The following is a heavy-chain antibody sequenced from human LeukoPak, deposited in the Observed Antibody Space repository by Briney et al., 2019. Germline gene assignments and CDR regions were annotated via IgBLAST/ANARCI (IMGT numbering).Heavy chain of an antibody. D-gene: IGHD3-16*01. CDR3: ARNYDYVWGSYYY. CDR1: GGSISSGDYS. V-gene: IGHV4-30-4*01. J-gene: IGHJ4*02. Sequence: SETLSLTCTVSGGSISSGDYSWSWIRQPPGKGLEWIGYIYYSGSTYYNPSLKSRVTISVDTSKNQFSLKLSSVTAADTAVYYCARNYDYVWGSYYYWGQGTLVTVSS. CDR2: IYYSGST.